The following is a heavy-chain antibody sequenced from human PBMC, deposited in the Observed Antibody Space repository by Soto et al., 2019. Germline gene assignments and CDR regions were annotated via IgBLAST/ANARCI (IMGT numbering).Heavy chain of an antibody. CDR3: ARRGPSGLLYYYYYGMDV. CDR2: IYHSGST. Sequence: QVQLQESGPGLVKPSGTLSLTCAVSGGSISSSNWWSWVRQPPGKGLEWIGEIYHSGSTNYNPSLKSRVTISVDKSKNQFSLKLSSVTAADTAVYYCARRGPSGLLYYYYYGMDVWGQGTTVTVSS. V-gene: IGHV4-4*02. J-gene: IGHJ6*02. D-gene: IGHD3-10*01. CDR1: GGSISSSNW.